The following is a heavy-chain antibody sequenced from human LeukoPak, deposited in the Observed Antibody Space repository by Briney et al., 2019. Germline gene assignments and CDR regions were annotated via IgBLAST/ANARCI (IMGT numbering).Heavy chain of an antibody. CDR1: GYTFTGYY. V-gene: IGHV1-2*02. J-gene: IGHJ5*02. CDR2: INPNSGGT. Sequence: VASVKVSCKASGYTFTGYYMHWVRQAPGQGLEWMGWINPNSGGTNYAQKFQGRVTMTRDTSISTAYMELSRLRSDDTAVYYCARDRGGYCSGGSCYPGWFDPWGQGTLVTVSS. D-gene: IGHD2-15*01. CDR3: ARDRGGYCSGGSCYPGWFDP.